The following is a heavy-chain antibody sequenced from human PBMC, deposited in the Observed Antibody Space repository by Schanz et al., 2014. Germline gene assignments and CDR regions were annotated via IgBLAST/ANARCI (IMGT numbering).Heavy chain of an antibody. V-gene: IGHV3-23*01. CDR3: VREGSTTPVAGLRSFDWLGRFDY. Sequence: EVQLLESGGGLVEPGGSLRLSCAASGFSFSSYAMSWVRQAPGKGLEWVSAISGGGGTTYYADSVKGRFTISRDNSKNTLYLQMNGLKTEDTAMYYCVREGSTTPVAGLRSFDWLGRFDYWGQGALXTVSS. CDR1: GFSFSSYA. D-gene: IGHD3-9*01. J-gene: IGHJ4*02. CDR2: ISGGGGTT.